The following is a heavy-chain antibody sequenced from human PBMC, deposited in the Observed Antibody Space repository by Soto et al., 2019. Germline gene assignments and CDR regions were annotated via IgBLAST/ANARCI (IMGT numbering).Heavy chain of an antibody. CDR1: GFTFSSYA. Sequence: GGSLRLSCAASGFTFSSYAMSWVRQAPGKGLEWVSAISGSGGSTYYADSVKGRFTISRDNSKNTLYLQMNSLRVEDTAVYYCAKTGGDYSNYVLPFDYWGQGTLVTVSS. J-gene: IGHJ4*02. CDR2: ISGSGGST. D-gene: IGHD4-4*01. V-gene: IGHV3-23*01. CDR3: AKTGGDYSNYVLPFDY.